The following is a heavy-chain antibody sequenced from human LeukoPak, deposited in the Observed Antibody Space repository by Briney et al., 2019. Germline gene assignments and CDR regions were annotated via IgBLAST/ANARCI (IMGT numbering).Heavy chain of an antibody. J-gene: IGHJ4*02. V-gene: IGHV4-4*07. CDR3: AREDEGSGPFDH. D-gene: IGHD6-19*01. Sequence: SETLYLTCTGSGGSISSYYWSWIRQPAGKGLEWIGRIYTSGSTNYNPSLKSRVTMSVDTSKNQCSLKLSSVTAADTAVYYCAREDEGSGPFDHWGQGTLVTGSS. CDR1: GGSISSYY. CDR2: IYTSGST.